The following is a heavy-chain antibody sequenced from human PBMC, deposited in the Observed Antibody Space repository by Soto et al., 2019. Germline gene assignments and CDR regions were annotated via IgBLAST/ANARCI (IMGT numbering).Heavy chain of an antibody. CDR1: GGTFSSYA. Sequence: VQLVQSGAEVKKPGSSVKVSCKASGGTFSSYAISWVRQAPGQGLEWMGGIIPIFGTANYAQKFQGRVTITADESTSTAYMELSSLRYEDTAVYYCARSLRITMVRGVIITSHYYYGMDVWGQGTTVTVSS. CDR3: ARSLRITMVRGVIITSHYYYGMDV. J-gene: IGHJ6*02. D-gene: IGHD3-10*01. V-gene: IGHV1-69*12. CDR2: IIPIFGTA.